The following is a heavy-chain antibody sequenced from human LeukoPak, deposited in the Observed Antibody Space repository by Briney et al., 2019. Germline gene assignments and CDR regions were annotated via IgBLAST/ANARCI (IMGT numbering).Heavy chain of an antibody. CDR2: IRGSGTGT. CDR3: CGIAVAGIY. J-gene: IGHJ4*02. V-gene: IGHV3-23*01. CDR1: GFTFGSYA. Sequence: GGSLRLSCAASGFTFGSYAMTWVRQAPGKGLEWVSAIRGSGTGTNYGDSVKGRFTISRHNSKNTLYLQMNSLRAEDTAVYYCCGIAVAGIYWGQGTLVTVSS. D-gene: IGHD6-19*01.